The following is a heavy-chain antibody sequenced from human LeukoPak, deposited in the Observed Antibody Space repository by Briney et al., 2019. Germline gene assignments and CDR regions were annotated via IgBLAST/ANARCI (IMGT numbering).Heavy chain of an antibody. CDR2: VYSGGYT. D-gene: IGHD6-13*01. V-gene: IGHV4-39*01. J-gene: IGHJ4*02. CDR3: ARHGYSSSWRFDY. CDR1: GDSLSSSNYY. Sequence: SETLSLTCTVSGDSLSSSNYYWGWIRQPPGKGLEWIGSVYSGGYTYYNPSLKSRVTISVDSSKNQFYLKLSSVTAADTSVFYCARHGYSSSWRFDYWGQGTLVTVSS.